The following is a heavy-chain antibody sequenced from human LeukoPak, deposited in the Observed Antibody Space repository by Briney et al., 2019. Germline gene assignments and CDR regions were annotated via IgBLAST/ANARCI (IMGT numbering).Heavy chain of an antibody. CDR2: ISTYSGNT. D-gene: IGHD3-16*02. CDR1: GYTFATYG. J-gene: IGHJ4*02. Sequence: ASVKVSCKASGYTFATYGISWVRQAPGQGLEWMGWISTYSGNTNYAQNFQGRVTMTTDTSTSTPYMELRSLRPDDTALYYCAKDGGRYRFDFWGQGTMVTVSS. V-gene: IGHV1-18*01. CDR3: AKDGGRYRFDF.